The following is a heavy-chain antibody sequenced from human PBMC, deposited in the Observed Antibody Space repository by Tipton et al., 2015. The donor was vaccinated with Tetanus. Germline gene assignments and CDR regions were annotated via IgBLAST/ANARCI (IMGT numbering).Heavy chain of an antibody. CDR3: ARSGYYSRAYYHYRMDV. J-gene: IGHJ6*02. Sequence: TLSLTCTVSGASISSNTYYWGWIRQPPGKGLEWIASVSYSGSTYYNPSLKSRVTMSLDTSKNHFSVRLTSVTAADTAVYYCARSGYYSRAYYHYRMDVWGQGTTVSVSS. D-gene: IGHD3-9*01. CDR2: VSYSGST. V-gene: IGHV4-39*01. CDR1: GASISSNTYY.